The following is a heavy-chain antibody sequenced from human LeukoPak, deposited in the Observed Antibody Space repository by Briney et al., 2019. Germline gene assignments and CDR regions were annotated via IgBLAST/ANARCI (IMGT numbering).Heavy chain of an antibody. CDR1: GYSISSGYY. J-gene: IGHJ1*01. CDR2: IYHSGNT. CDR3: ARDRPFQH. Sequence: SETLSLTCTVSGYSISSGYYWDWIRQPPGKGLEWIGNIYHSGNTYYNPSLKSRVTISVDTSKNQFSLKLNSVTAADTAVYYCARDRPFQHWGQGTLVTVSS. V-gene: IGHV4-38-2*02.